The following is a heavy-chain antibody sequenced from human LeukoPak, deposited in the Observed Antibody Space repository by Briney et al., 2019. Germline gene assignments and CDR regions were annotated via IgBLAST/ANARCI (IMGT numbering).Heavy chain of an antibody. V-gene: IGHV4-39*07. D-gene: IGHD5-18*01. Sequence: SETLSLTCTVSGGSISSSSYYWGWIRQPPGKGLEWIGSIYYSGSTYYNPSLKSRVTISVDTSKNQFSLKLSSVTAADTAVYYCARGVTAMVRGNWFDPWGQGTLVTVSS. CDR3: ARGVTAMVRGNWFDP. CDR1: GGSISSSSYY. CDR2: IYYSGST. J-gene: IGHJ5*02.